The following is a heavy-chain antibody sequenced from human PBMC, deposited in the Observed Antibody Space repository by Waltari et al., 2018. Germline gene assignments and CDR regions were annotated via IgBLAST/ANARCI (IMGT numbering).Heavy chain of an antibody. CDR3: ARELDYFDY. CDR1: GGSISSHY. CDR2: IYYSGST. Sequence: QVQLQESGPGLVKPSETLSLTCTVSGGSISSHYWSWIRQPPGKGLEWIGYIYYSGSTNSNPSLKSRVTISVDTSKNQFSLKLSSVTAADTAVYYCARELDYFDYWGQGTLVTVSS. V-gene: IGHV4-59*11. J-gene: IGHJ4*02.